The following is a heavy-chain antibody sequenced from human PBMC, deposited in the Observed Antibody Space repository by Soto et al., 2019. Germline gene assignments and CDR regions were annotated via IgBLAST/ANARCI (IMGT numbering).Heavy chain of an antibody. CDR1: GFSLSSHG. V-gene: IGHV3-30*03. CDR2: ISFDGSNR. J-gene: IGHJ4*02. D-gene: IGHD2-21*02. CDR3: ARDNCGGDWYYFDF. Sequence: GGSLRLSCAASGFSLSSHGMHWVRQAPGKGLEWVSFISFDGSNRFYADSVRGRFTISRDNSKNMLYLQMYGLRLNETAIYYCARDNCGGDWYYFDFWGQGSLVTVCS.